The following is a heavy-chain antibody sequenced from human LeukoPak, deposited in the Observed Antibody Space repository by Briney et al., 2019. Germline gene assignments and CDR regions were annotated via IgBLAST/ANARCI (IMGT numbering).Heavy chain of an antibody. CDR2: ISAYNGNT. D-gene: IGHD3-10*01. J-gene: IGHJ5*02. Sequence: GASVKVSCKASGYTFTSYGISWVRQAPGQGLEWMGWISAYNGNTNYAQKLQGRVTMTTDTSTSTAYMELRSLRSDDTAVYYCARTLYPMVRGSSSGSFDPWGQGTLVTVSS. CDR1: GYTFTSYG. V-gene: IGHV1-18*01. CDR3: ARTLYPMVRGSSSGSFDP.